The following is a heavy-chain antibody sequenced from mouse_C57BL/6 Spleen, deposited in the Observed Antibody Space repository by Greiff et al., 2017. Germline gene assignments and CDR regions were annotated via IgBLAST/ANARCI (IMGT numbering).Heavy chain of an antibody. CDR3: ARNYYGSSGGY. CDR1: GYTFTSYS. CDR2: INPSSGYT. D-gene: IGHD1-1*01. Sequence: QVQLQQSGAALAKPGASVKLSCKASGYTFTSYSMHWVKQSPGQGLEWIGYINPSSGYTKYNQKFKDKATLTADKSSSTAYLQLSSLTSEDSAVYYCARNYYGSSGGYGGKGTTLTVS. V-gene: IGHV1-7*01. J-gene: IGHJ2*01.